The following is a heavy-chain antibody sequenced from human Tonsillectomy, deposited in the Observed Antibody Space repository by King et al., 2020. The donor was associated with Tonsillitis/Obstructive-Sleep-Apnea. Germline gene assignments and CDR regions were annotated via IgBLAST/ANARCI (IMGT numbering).Heavy chain of an antibody. Sequence: QLQESGPGLVKPSETLSLTCTVSGGSISSNYYYWGWIRQPPGKGLEWIGSIYYSGNTYYNPSLKSRVTISVDTSKNQFSLKLSSVTAADTAVYYCARQKYYYDSSGARYYFHYWGQGTLVTVSS. CDR3: ARQKYYYDSSGARYYFHY. J-gene: IGHJ4*02. CDR2: IYYSGNT. V-gene: IGHV4-39*01. D-gene: IGHD3-22*01. CDR1: GGSISSNYYY.